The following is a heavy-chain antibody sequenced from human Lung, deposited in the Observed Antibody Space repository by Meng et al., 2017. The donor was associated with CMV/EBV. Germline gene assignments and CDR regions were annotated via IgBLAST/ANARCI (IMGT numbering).Heavy chain of an antibody. CDR1: GYTFTEYA. J-gene: IGHJ5*01. CDR2: INVDIGNT. D-gene: IGHD5-12*01. V-gene: IGHV1-3*01. CDR3: ARDVYGGYDS. Sequence: VSCKTSGYTFTEYALQWVRQAPGQRLEWMGWINVDIGNTKYSQNFQGRLTITRDTSATTAYMELSSLRSEDTAVYYCARDVYGGYDSWGQGTLVTVSS.